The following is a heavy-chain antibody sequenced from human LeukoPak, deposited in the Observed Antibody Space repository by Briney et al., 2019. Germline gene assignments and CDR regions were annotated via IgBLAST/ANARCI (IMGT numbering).Heavy chain of an antibody. CDR3: ARDPVMYSSGWYYFDY. CDR2: IYYSGST. Sequence: SETLSLTCTVSGGSISSYYWSWIRRPPGKGLEWIGYIYYSGSTNYNPSLKSRVTISVDTSKNQFSLKLSSVTAADTAVYYCARDPVMYSSGWYYFDYWGQGTLVTVSS. V-gene: IGHV4-59*01. J-gene: IGHJ4*02. CDR1: GGSISSYY. D-gene: IGHD6-19*01.